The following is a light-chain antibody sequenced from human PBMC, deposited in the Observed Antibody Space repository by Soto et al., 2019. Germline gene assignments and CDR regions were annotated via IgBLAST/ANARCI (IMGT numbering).Light chain of an antibody. CDR2: DSD. CDR1: SSNIGNFY. V-gene: IGLV1-51*01. Sequence: QSVLTQPPSVSAAPGQKVTISCSGSSSNIGNFYVSWYQQFPGTVPKLLIYDSDKRPSDIPDRFSGSKSGTSATLGITGLQTGDEAYYYCGSYTGTIYVFGTGTKVTVL. CDR3: GSYTGTIYV. J-gene: IGLJ1*01.